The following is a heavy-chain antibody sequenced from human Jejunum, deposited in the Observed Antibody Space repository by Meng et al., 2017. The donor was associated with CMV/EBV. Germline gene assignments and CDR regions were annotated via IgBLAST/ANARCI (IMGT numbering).Heavy chain of an antibody. V-gene: IGHV4-30-4*08. CDR3: ATRLSAAAQIDN. CDR2: IHYNGNS. Sequence: TVSGDSISSDDYSWTWIRQAPGKGLEWIGYIHYNGNSFYNPSLNSRVTISVDTSKNQFSLTLGSVTAADTAVYYCATRLSAAAQIDNWGQGTLVTVSS. J-gene: IGHJ4*02. CDR1: GDSISSDDYS. D-gene: IGHD2-2*01.